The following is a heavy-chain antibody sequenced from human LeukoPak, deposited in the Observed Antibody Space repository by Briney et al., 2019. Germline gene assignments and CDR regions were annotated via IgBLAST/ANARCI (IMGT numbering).Heavy chain of an antibody. CDR1: GFTFSTYA. CDR2: IRGSGGGS. V-gene: IGHV3-23*01. J-gene: IGHJ5*02. CDR3: AKGYSSGWGNWFDP. D-gene: IGHD6-19*01. Sequence: GGSLRLSCAASGFTFSTYAISWVRQAPGKGLEWVSSIRGSGGGSYYADSVKGRFTISRDNSKNTLYLQMSSLRAEDTAVYYCAKGYSSGWGNWFDPWGQGTLVTVSS.